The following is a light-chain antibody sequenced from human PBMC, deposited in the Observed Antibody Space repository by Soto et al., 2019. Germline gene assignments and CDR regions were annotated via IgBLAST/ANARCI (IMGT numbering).Light chain of an antibody. Sequence: QSMLTQPPSVSAAPGQKVTISCSGSSSNIGNNPVSWYQQLPGTAPKLLIFDSNKRPSGIPDRFSGSKSGTSATLGITGLQTGDEADYYCGTWDNSLSAGVFGGGTKLTVL. J-gene: IGLJ3*02. CDR1: SSNIGNNP. V-gene: IGLV1-51*01. CDR3: GTWDNSLSAGV. CDR2: DSN.